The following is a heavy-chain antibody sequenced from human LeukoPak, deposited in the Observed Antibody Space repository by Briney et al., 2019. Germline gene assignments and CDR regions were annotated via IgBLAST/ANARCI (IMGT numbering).Heavy chain of an antibody. V-gene: IGHV4-59*08. CDR1: GGSISTYY. J-gene: IGHJ4*02. CDR3: ARSGDSYVYYFDY. Sequence: PSETLSLTCSVSGGSISTYYWNWIRQPPGKGLEWIGYKTYSGITNYNPSLKSRITISIDTSKNQFSLKLSSVTAADTAVYYCARSGDSYVYYFDYWGQGTPVTVSS. D-gene: IGHD1-26*01. CDR2: KTYSGIT.